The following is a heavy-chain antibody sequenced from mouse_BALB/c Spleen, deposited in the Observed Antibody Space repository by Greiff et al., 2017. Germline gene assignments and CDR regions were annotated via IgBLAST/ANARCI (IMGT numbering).Heavy chain of an antibody. V-gene: IGHV1-4*02. CDR3: ARWGMSTLYAMDY. D-gene: IGHD5-1*01. Sequence: QVQLQQSAAELARPGASVKMSCKASGYTFTSYTMPWVKQRPGQGLEWIGYINPSSGYTEYNQKFKDKTTLTADKSSSTAYMQLSSLTSEDSAVYYCARWGMSTLYAMDYWGQGTSVTVSS. CDR2: INPSSGYT. CDR1: GYTFTSYT. J-gene: IGHJ4*01.